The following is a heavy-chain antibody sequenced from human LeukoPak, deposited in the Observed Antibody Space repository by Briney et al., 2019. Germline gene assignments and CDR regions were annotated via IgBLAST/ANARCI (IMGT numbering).Heavy chain of an antibody. V-gene: IGHV1-69*04. D-gene: IGHD3-22*01. CDR3: AREQERETDYYDSSGYYQPPFDY. J-gene: IGHJ4*02. CDR1: GGTFISYA. Sequence: ASVKVSCKASGGTFISYAISWVRQAPGQGLEWMGRIIPILGIANYAQKFQGRVTITADKSTSTAYMELSSLRSEDTAVYYCAREQERETDYYDSSGYYQPPFDYWGQGTLVTVSS. CDR2: IIPILGIA.